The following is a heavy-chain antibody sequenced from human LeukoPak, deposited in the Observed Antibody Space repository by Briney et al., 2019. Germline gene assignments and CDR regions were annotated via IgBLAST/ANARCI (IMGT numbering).Heavy chain of an antibody. D-gene: IGHD6-13*01. CDR3: ARGGIAAAGGDY. J-gene: IGHJ4*02. CDR1: GFTFSSYS. CDR2: ISSSSSYI. Sequence: GGSLRLSCAASGFTFSSYSINWVRQAPGKGLEWVSSISSSSSYIYYADSVKGRFTISRDNAKNSLYLQMNSLRAEDTAVYYCARGGIAAAGGDYWGQGTLVTVSS. V-gene: IGHV3-21*01.